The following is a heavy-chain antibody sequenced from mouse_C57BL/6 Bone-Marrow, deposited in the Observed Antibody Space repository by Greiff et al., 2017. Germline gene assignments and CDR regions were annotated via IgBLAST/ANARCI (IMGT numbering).Heavy chain of an antibody. CDR3: AYYYYGLICDY. Sequence: VQLQQPGAELVKPGASVKLSCKASGYTFTSYWMHWVKQRPGQGLEWIGMINPNSGSTNYNEKFKSKATLTVDKSSSTAYMQLSSLTSEDSAVYFCAYYYYGLICDYGGQGTTLTVSS. CDR2: INPNSGST. J-gene: IGHJ2*01. CDR1: GYTFTSYW. D-gene: IGHD1-1*01. V-gene: IGHV1-64*01.